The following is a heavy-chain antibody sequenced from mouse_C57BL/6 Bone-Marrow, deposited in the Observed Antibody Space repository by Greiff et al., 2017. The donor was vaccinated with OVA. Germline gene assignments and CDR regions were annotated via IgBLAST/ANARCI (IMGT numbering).Heavy chain of an antibody. CDR2: IRLKSDNYAT. CDR1: GFTFSNYW. J-gene: IGHJ2*01. D-gene: IGHD4-1*02. Sequence: EVKVEESGGGLVQPGGSMKLSCVASGFTFSNYWMNWVRQSPEKGLEWVAQIRLKSDNYATHYAESVKGRFTISRDDSKSSVYLQMNNLRAEDTGIYYCTLANWESGFDYWGQGTTLTVSS. V-gene: IGHV6-3*01. CDR3: TLANWESGFDY.